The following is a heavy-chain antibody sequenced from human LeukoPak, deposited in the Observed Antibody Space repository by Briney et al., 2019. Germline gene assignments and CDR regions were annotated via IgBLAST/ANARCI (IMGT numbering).Heavy chain of an antibody. V-gene: IGHV1-18*04. Sequence: ASVKVSCKASGYTFTGYYMHWVRQAPGQGLEWMGWISAYNGNTNYAQKLQGRVTMTTDTSTSTAYMELRSLRSDDTAVYYCARRSYVSDFDYWGQGTLVTVSS. D-gene: IGHD5/OR15-5a*01. CDR1: GYTFTGYY. J-gene: IGHJ4*02. CDR2: ISAYNGNT. CDR3: ARRSYVSDFDY.